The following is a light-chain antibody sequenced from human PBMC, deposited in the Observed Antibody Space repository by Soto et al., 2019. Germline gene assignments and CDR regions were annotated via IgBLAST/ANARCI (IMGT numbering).Light chain of an antibody. J-gene: IGKJ1*01. CDR2: AAS. Sequence: EIVLTQSPDTLSLFPGERATLSCRASQSVSSTYLAWYQQKPGQVPRPLISAASTRATGTPDRFSGSGSGTVFTLTISRLEPEDFAIYYCQQYGSSRWTFGQVTKVDIK. V-gene: IGKV3-20*01. CDR1: QSVSSTY. CDR3: QQYGSSRWT.